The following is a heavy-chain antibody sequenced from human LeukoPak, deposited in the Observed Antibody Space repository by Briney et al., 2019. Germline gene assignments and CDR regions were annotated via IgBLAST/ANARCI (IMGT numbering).Heavy chain of an antibody. CDR2: TSGTGYST. V-gene: IGHV3-23*01. Sequence: GGSLRLSCAASGFSFSIYAMSWVRQAPGKGLEWVSLTSGTGYSTYYADSVRGRFTMSRDNSKNTLYLQMNSLRAEDTAVYYCAKDSLLFLEWLSDAFDIWGQGTMVTVSS. D-gene: IGHD3-3*01. J-gene: IGHJ3*02. CDR1: GFSFSIYA. CDR3: AKDSLLFLEWLSDAFDI.